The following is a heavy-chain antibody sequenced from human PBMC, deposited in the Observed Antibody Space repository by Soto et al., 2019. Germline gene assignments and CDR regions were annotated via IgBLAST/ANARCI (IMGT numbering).Heavy chain of an antibody. Sequence: QVQLAESGGGVVQPGRSLRLSCVASGFTSTTFSTYGMHWVRQAPVKGLEWVAFISYDGNKIYYADSVKGRFTISRDNSKDARYLQMNSLRAEDTAVYYCAKVWGGGTGRSPFNAWGQGTLVTVSS. V-gene: IGHV3-30*18. D-gene: IGHD3-16*01. CDR1: GFTSTTFSTYG. CDR3: AKVWGGGTGRSPFNA. J-gene: IGHJ5*02. CDR2: ISYDGNKI.